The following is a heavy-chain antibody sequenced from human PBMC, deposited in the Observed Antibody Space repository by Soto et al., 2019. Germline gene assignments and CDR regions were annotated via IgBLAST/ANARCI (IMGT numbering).Heavy chain of an antibody. CDR1: GYTFTRYA. CDR2: INTGNGNS. D-gene: IGHD4-4*01. J-gene: IGHJ4*02. V-gene: IGHV1-3*04. CDR3: ARNVDYCTKGATSPFDS. Sequence: ASVKVSCKASGYTFTRYAMHWLRQAPGQGLEWIGWINTGNGNSHYSQKFQGRVTFTRDTSASTAYMELSSLTSEDSAVYFCARNVDYCTKGATSPFDSWGQGTRVTVSS.